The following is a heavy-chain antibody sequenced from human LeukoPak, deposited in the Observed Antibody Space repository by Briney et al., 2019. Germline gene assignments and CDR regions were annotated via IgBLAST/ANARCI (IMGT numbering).Heavy chain of an antibody. J-gene: IGHJ5*02. V-gene: IGHV4-4*07. CDR3: ARDQRTTVTLDYNWFDP. CDR2: IYTSGST. Sequence: SETLSLTCTVSGGSISSYYWSWIRQPAGKGLEWIGRIYTSGSTNYNPSLKSRVTMSVDTSKNQFSLKLSSVTAADTAVYYCARDQRTTVTLDYNWFDPWGQGTLVTVSS. D-gene: IGHD4-17*01. CDR1: GGSISSYY.